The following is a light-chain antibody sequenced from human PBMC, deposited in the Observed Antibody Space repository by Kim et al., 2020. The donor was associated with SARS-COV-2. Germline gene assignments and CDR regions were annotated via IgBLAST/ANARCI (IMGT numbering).Light chain of an antibody. J-gene: IGKJ1*01. CDR3: QQYGSSPGT. V-gene: IGKV3-20*01. CDR1: QSVSSSF. CDR2: GAS. Sequence: PGERATRSCRASQSVSSSFLAWDQQKPGQAPRLLIYGASSRATGIPDRFSGSGSGTDFTLTISRLESEDLAVYFCQQYGSSPGTFGQGTKVDIK.